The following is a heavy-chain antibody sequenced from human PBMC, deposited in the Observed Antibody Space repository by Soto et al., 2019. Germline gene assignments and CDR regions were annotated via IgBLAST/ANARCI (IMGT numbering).Heavy chain of an antibody. CDR1: GGSISSYY. Sequence: ETLSLTCTVSGGSISSYYWSWIRQPPGKGLEWIGYIYYSGSTNYNPSLKSRVTISVDTSKNQFSLKLSSVTAAGTAVYYCARVGDYIWGSYRNYYYYMDVWGKGTTVTVSS. D-gene: IGHD3-16*02. CDR3: ARVGDYIWGSYRNYYYYMDV. V-gene: IGHV4-59*01. J-gene: IGHJ6*03. CDR2: IYYSGST.